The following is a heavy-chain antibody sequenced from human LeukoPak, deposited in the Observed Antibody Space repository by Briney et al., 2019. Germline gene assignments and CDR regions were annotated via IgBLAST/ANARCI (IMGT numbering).Heavy chain of an antibody. J-gene: IGHJ4*02. Sequence: SETLSLTCTVSGGSMTTSSYYWGWIRQPPGRGLEWIGDIDSSGRTHYNPSLKSRVTITKDTSKNQFSLELSSVTAADTAVYSCAKYESQTMLDYWGQGTLVTVSS. CDR1: GGSMTTSSYY. V-gene: IGHV4-39*01. CDR3: AKYESQTMLDY. CDR2: IDSSGRT. D-gene: IGHD2-2*01.